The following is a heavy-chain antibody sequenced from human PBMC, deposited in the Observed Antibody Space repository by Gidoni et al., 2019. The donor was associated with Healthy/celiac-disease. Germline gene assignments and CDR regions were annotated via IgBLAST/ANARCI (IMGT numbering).Heavy chain of an antibody. J-gene: IGHJ4*02. CDR2: INPNSGGT. Sequence: QVQLVQSGAEVKKPGASVKVSCKASGYTFTGYYMHWVRQAPGQGLEWMGWINPNSGGTNYARKFQGRVTMTRDTSISTAYMELSRLRSDDTAVYYCARDSLWLIVVVPAAGGWADYWGQGTLVTVSS. CDR1: GYTFTGYY. V-gene: IGHV1-2*07. CDR3: ARDSLWLIVVVPAAGGWADY. D-gene: IGHD2-2*01.